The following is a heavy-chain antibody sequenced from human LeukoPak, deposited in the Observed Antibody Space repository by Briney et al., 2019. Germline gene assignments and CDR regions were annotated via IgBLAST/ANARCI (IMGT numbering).Heavy chain of an antibody. CDR3: ARDRIREQYGY. CDR1: GITFSSYS. CDR2: ISSSTRSTI. J-gene: IGHJ4*02. Sequence: GGSLRLSCAASGITFSSYSMNWVRQAPGKGLEWVSYISSSTRSTIYYADSVKGRFTISRDSAKNSLYLQMNSLRAEDTAVYYCARDRIREQYGYWGQGTLVTVSS. D-gene: IGHD6-19*01. V-gene: IGHV3-48*01.